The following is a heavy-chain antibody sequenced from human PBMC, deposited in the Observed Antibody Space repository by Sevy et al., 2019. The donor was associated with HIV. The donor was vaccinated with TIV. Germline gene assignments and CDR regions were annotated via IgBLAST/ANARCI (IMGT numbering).Heavy chain of an antibody. CDR1: GFTFTSYA. D-gene: IGHD3-22*01. CDR2: IYGSGGVT. Sequence: GGSRRRSCKPSGFTFTSYAINWVRQAPGKGLEWISTIYGSGGVTYYADSVKGRFTISGDNSKNTLYLQMNSLRTEDTALYYCAGGRYDSSGSFDALDIWGQGTMVTVSS. CDR3: AGGRYDSSGSFDALDI. V-gene: IGHV3-23*01. J-gene: IGHJ3*02.